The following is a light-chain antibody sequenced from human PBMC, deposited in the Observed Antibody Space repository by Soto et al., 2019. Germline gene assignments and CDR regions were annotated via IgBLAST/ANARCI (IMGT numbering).Light chain of an antibody. J-gene: IGKJ3*01. CDR3: QQFNDYPFT. V-gene: IGKV1D-13*01. CDR2: DAS. Sequence: AIQLTQSPSSLSASVGDRVTITCRASHGIGDAIAWYQQKPGRPPKLLIYDASRLESGVPSRFSGSGSGKAFTLAISSLQPEDFTTYHCQQFNDYPFTFGPGTRVDI. CDR1: HGIGDA.